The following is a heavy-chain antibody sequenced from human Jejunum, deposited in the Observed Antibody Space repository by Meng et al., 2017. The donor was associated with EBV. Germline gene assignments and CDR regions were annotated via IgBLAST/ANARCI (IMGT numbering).Heavy chain of an antibody. D-gene: IGHD3-16*02. J-gene: IGHJ4*02. CDR2: ISSGSSFI. CDR3: VRDSSFNVH. V-gene: IGHV3-21*02. CDR1: GFTFSSYS. Sequence: VRRFESVGGSVQPGGSLRLSCAASGFTFSSYSMNWVRQAPGKGLEWVSYISSGSSFIYYADSVKGRFTISRDDAKNSLSLQMNNLGADDTAVYYCVRDSSFNVHWGQGTLVTVSS.